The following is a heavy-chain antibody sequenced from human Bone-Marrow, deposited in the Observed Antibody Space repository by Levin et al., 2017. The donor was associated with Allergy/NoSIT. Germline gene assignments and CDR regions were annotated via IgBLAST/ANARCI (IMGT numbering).Heavy chain of an antibody. V-gene: IGHV1-2*06. CDR1: GFTFNEYY. Sequence: GESLKISCETYGFTFNEYYMHWVRQAPGEGFEWMGRINPDSGETNYAQKFQGRVTMTRDTSIGTAYMELTGLKSDDTAVYYCVRENRLIVVIAAPRGSPLSYWGQGTLVTVSS. CDR2: INPDSGET. CDR3: VRENRLIVVIAAPRGSPLSY. J-gene: IGHJ4*02. D-gene: IGHD2-15*01.